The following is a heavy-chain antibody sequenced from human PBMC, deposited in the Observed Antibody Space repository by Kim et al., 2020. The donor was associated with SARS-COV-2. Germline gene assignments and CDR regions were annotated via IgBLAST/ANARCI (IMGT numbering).Heavy chain of an antibody. D-gene: IGHD6-13*01. Sequence: GSLRLSCAASGFTFSSYAMHWVRQAPGKGLGWVAVISYDGSNKYYADSVKGRFTISRDNSKNTLYLQMNSLRAEDTAVYYCARGGIAAAAFDYWGQGTLVTVSS. CDR2: ISYDGSNK. J-gene: IGHJ4*02. CDR1: GFTFSSYA. V-gene: IGHV3-30-3*01. CDR3: ARGGIAAAAFDY.